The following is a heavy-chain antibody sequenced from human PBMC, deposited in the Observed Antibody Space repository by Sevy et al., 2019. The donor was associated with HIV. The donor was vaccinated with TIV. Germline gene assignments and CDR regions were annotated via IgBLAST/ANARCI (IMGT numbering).Heavy chain of an antibody. V-gene: IGHV3-53*01. CDR3: ARIDHGDSH. D-gene: IGHD4-17*01. CDR2: IYGGGNT. Sequence: GGSLRLSCAASGFTVSSNSMSWVRRAPGKGLDWVSVIYGGGNTYYADSVRGRFTISRDNSKNTLHLQMNSLRAEDTAVYYCARIDHGDSHWSQGTLVTVSS. J-gene: IGHJ4*02. CDR1: GFTVSSNS.